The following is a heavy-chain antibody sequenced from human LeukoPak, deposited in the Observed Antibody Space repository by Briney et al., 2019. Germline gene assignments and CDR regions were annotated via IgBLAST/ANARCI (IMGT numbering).Heavy chain of an antibody. Sequence: PSETLSLTCTVSGDSISSSNYYWAWIRQPPGKGLEWIGSIYYSGSTYYNPSLKSRVTISVDTSKNQFSLKLSSVTAADTAVYYCARLVRTWFNKFDPWGQETLVTVSS. CDR2: IYYSGST. D-gene: IGHD6-6*01. CDR1: GDSISSSNYY. CDR3: ARLVRTWFNKFDP. J-gene: IGHJ5*02. V-gene: IGHV4-39*07.